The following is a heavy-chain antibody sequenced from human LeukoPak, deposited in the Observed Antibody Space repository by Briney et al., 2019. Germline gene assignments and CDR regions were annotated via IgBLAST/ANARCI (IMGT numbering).Heavy chain of an antibody. CDR2: ISMNVQTT. Sequence: GGSLRLSCSASGFTFTSHAMHWVRQAPGKGLQYVSGISMNVQTTYYAGSVKGRFTISRDSSKNTVYLQMNSLTAEDTAVYYCVREGLERRTNFDYWGQGTLVSVSS. V-gene: IGHV3-64D*06. CDR1: GFTFTSHA. D-gene: IGHD1-1*01. CDR3: VREGLERRTNFDY. J-gene: IGHJ4*02.